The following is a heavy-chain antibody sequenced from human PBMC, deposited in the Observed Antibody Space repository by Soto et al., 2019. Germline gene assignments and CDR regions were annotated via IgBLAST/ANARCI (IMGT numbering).Heavy chain of an antibody. CDR3: ARSSDYEYFDY. Sequence: SETLSLTCPVSGGSISSYYWSWIRQPPGKGLEWIGEINHSGSTNYNPSLKSRVTISVDTSKNQFSLKLSSVTAADTAVYYCARSSDYEYFDYWGQGTLVTVSS. D-gene: IGHD3-16*01. CDR2: INHSGST. V-gene: IGHV4-34*01. CDR1: GGSISSYY. J-gene: IGHJ4*02.